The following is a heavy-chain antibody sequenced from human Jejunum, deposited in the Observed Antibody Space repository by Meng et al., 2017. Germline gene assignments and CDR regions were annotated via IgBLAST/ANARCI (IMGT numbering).Heavy chain of an antibody. J-gene: IGHJ4*02. Sequence: QVQLVQSGAEVKKPGASVKVSCKASGYTFTNYIIHWVRQAPGQSLEWMGWINAGNGDTKYSQRFQDTVTFTRDTSASTAYMELSSLTSEDTAVYYCARPDCTSTSCYTLEYWGQGTLVTGSS. CDR3: ARPDCTSTSCYTLEY. V-gene: IGHV1-3*01. CDR2: INAGNGDT. CDR1: GYTFTNYI. D-gene: IGHD2-2*02.